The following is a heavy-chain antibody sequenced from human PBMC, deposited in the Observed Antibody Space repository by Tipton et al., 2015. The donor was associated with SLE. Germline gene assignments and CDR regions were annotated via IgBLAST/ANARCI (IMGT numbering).Heavy chain of an antibody. J-gene: IGHJ6*03. CDR2: IKQDGSEK. CDR1: GFTFSSYW. D-gene: IGHD3-3*01. CDR3: ARLNTIFGKGYYMDV. Sequence: GSLRLSCAASGFTFSSYWMSWVRQAPGKGLEWVANIKQDGSEKYYVDSVKGRFTISRDNAKNSLYLQMNSLRAEDTAVYYCARLNTIFGKGYYMDVWGKGTMATVSS. V-gene: IGHV3-7*03.